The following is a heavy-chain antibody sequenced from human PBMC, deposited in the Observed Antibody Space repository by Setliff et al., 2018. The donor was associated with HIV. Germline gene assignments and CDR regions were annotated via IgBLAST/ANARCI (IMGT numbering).Heavy chain of an antibody. V-gene: IGHV3-11*01. D-gene: IGHD6-13*01. Sequence: SLRLSCAASGFTFSDYHMSWIRQAPGKGLEWVSTIYSDDTIYYTDSMKGRFTISRDNARNSLFLQMNGLRAEDTAVYYCATLRQQLITGWFDPWGQGTLVTVSS. CDR1: GFTFSDYH. CDR2: IYSDDTI. J-gene: IGHJ5*02. CDR3: ATLRQQLITGWFDP.